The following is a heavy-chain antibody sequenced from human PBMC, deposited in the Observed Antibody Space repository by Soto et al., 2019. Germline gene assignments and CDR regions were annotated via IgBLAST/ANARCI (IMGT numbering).Heavy chain of an antibody. V-gene: IGHV1-69*06. CDR3: ARSPNSLNNWFDP. J-gene: IGHJ5*02. CDR2: ITPIFDTT. CDR1: GGTFSNYA. Sequence: QIHLVQSGAEVKKPGSSVKISCKASGGTFSNYAISWVRQAPGQGLEWMGVITPIFDTTNYAQKFQGRLTITADTSTSTSYMELSGLRSDDTAIYFCARSPNSLNNWFDPWGQGTLVTVSS.